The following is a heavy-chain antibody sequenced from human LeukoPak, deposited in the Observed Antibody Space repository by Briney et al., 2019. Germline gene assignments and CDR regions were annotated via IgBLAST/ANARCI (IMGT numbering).Heavy chain of an antibody. CDR2: ISGSDGRT. D-gene: IGHD3-3*01. CDR1: GFTFSSYG. CDR3: AKIGRRYDFWTGYYEEEVDYMDV. V-gene: IGHV3-23*01. Sequence: PGGSLRLSCAASGFTFSSYGMSWVRQAPGKGLEWVSAISGSDGRTYYADSVKGRFTVSRDNSKNTLYLQMNSLRAEDTAVYYCAKIGRRYDFWTGYYEEEVDYMDVWGKGTTVTVSS. J-gene: IGHJ6*03.